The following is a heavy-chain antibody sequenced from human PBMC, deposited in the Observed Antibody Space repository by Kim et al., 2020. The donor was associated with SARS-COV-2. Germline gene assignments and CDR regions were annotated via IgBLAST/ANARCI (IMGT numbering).Heavy chain of an antibody. Sequence: SETLSLTCTVSGGSISSYYWSWIRQPPGKGLEWIWYIYYSGSTNYNPSLKSRVTISVDTSKNQFSLKLSSVTAADTAVYYCARGGVGATSPYDWGQGTLVTVSS. CDR2: IYYSGST. V-gene: IGHV4-59*01. CDR1: GGSISSYY. CDR3: ARGGVGATSPYD. J-gene: IGHJ4*02. D-gene: IGHD1-26*01.